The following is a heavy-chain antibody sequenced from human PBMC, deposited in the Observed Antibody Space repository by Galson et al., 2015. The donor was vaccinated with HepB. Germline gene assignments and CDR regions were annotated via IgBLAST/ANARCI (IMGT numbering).Heavy chain of an antibody. Sequence: PALVKPTQPLTLTCTFSGFSLSASGVSVGWIRQPPGKALEWLALIYWDDDKRYSPSLKSRLTITKDTSKDEVVLTMTNMDPVDTATYYCAHSYCSGGSCPPFDYWGQGTLVTVSS. CDR1: GFSLSASGVS. V-gene: IGHV2-5*02. CDR3: AHSYCSGGSCPPFDY. D-gene: IGHD2-15*01. CDR2: IYWDDDK. J-gene: IGHJ4*02.